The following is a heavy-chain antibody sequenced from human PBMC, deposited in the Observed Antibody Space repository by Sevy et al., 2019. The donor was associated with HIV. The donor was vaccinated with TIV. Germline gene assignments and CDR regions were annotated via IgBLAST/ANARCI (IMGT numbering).Heavy chain of an antibody. CDR2: ISAGGGSP. J-gene: IGHJ3*02. CDR3: AKDRVWELGGAFDI. D-gene: IGHD1-26*01. CDR1: GFTFSSYA. Sequence: GGSLRLSCAASGFTFSSYAMSWVRQAPGKGLEWVSGISAGGGSPYYADSVKGRFAISRDNSKNTLYLQMNSLRADDTAVYYCAKDRVWELGGAFDIWGQGTMVTVS. V-gene: IGHV3-23*01.